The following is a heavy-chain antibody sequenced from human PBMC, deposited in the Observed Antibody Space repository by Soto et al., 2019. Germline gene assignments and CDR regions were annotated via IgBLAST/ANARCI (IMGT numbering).Heavy chain of an antibody. CDR3: ARGSYYYDYVWGSYRYGHYYYYGMDV. J-gene: IGHJ6*02. Sequence: PSETLSLTCAVYGGSFSGYYWSWIRQPPGKGLEWIGEINHSGSTNYNPSLKSRVTISVDTSKNQFSLKLSSVTAADTAVYYCARGSYYYDYVWGSYRYGHYYYYGMDVWGRGTTVTVSS. D-gene: IGHD3-16*02. CDR2: INHSGST. V-gene: IGHV4-34*01. CDR1: GGSFSGYY.